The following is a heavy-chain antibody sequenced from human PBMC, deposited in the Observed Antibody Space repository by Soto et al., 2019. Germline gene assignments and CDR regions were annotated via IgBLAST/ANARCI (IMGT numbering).Heavy chain of an antibody. D-gene: IGHD3-22*01. CDR1: RFTFSTFA. CDR3: VRGHPTYYDPSGYSQPQFDF. V-gene: IGHV3-64D*06. Sequence: GGSLRLSCSASRFTFSTFAMHWVRQAPGKGLGFVSAISSGGGSTYYADSVKGRFTVSRDNSKNTLYLQMSSLRAEDTAVYYCVRGHPTYYDPSGYSQPQFDFWGQGTLVTVSS. J-gene: IGHJ4*02. CDR2: ISSGGGST.